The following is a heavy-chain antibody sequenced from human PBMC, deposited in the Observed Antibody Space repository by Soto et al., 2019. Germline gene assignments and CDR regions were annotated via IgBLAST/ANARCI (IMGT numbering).Heavy chain of an antibody. V-gene: IGHV4-61*03. CDR1: GCTFSSCSHY. D-gene: IGHD3-3*01. CDR2: IYYSGST. J-gene: IGHJ5*02. CDR3: SRDTSCRFWGGYVGLDP. Sequence: SETLSLTCTASGCTFSSCSHYWSCIRPPPGQGLEWRGNIYYSGSTKDNPSLKSRVTISVDRTRNHFSLNLRSLATADTALYYCSRDTSCRFWGGYVGLDPWGQGTVVTVSS.